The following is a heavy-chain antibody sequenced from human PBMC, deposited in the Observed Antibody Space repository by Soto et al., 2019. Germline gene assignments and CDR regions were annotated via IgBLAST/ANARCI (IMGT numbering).Heavy chain of an antibody. V-gene: IGHV2-5*02. D-gene: IGHD6-19*01. J-gene: IGHJ5*02. Sequence: QITLKESGPTLVKPTQTLTLTCTFSGFSLSTSGVAVGWIRQPPGKALEWLAFIYWDDDKRYSPSLKSRLTITKDNSKNQVVLTMTNMDPVDTGTYYCAHSPGYTSGWWTNWFDPWGQGTLVTVSS. CDR3: AHSPGYTSGWWTNWFDP. CDR1: GFSLSTSGVA. CDR2: IYWDDDK.